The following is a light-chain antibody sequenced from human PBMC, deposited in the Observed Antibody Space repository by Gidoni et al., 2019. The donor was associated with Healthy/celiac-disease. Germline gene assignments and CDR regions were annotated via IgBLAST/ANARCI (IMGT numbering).Light chain of an antibody. Sequence: EIVLTQTPATLSLSPRERATLACRASQSVSSYLAWYQQKPGQAPRLLIYDASNSATGIPARFSGSGSVTDFTLTISSLEPEDFAVYYCQQRSNWLFGQGTRLEIK. CDR3: QQRSNWL. CDR1: QSVSSY. CDR2: DAS. V-gene: IGKV3-11*01. J-gene: IGKJ5*01.